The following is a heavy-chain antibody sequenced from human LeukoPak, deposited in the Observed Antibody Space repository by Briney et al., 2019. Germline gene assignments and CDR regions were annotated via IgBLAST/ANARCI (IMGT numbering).Heavy chain of an antibody. CDR1: GYTFTSYD. V-gene: IGHV1-8*03. D-gene: IGHD2-2*02. J-gene: IGHJ5*02. CDR3: ARGVRAPAAISYWFDP. CDR2: MNPNSGNT. Sequence: ASVKVCCKASGYTFTSYDINWVRQATGQGLEWMGWMNPNSGNTGYAQKFQGRVTITRNTSISTAYMELSSLRSEDTAVYYCARGVRAPAAISYWFDPWGQGTLVTVSS.